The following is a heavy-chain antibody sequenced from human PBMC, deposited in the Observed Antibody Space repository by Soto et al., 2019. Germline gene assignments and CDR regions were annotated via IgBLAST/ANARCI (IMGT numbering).Heavy chain of an antibody. Sequence: EVQLLQSGGXXXQPGGSLGLSCGASGFTFISYAMSWVRHVPGKGLEWISSISGSGANTWYAGSVQGRFIISRDNSKSTVSLHMSSLRVEDTAIYYCARDRATFDSWGQGTLVTVSS. D-gene: IGHD1-26*01. CDR1: GFTFISYA. V-gene: IGHV3-23*01. CDR3: ARDRATFDS. J-gene: IGHJ4*02. CDR2: ISGSGANT.